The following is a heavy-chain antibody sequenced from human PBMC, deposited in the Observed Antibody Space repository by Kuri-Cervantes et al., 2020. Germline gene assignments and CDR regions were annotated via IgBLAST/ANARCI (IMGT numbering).Heavy chain of an antibody. CDR2: IYYSGST. CDR3: ARDHYDYVWGSYRQEYNWFDP. V-gene: IGHV4-59*13. CDR1: GGSFSGYY. J-gene: IGHJ5*02. Sequence: SQTLSLTCAVYGGSFSGYYWSWIRQPPGKGLEWIGYIYYSGSTNYNPSLKSRVTIPVDTSKNQFPLKLSSVTAADTAVYYCARDHYDYVWGSYRQEYNWFDPWGQGTLVTVSS. D-gene: IGHD3-16*02.